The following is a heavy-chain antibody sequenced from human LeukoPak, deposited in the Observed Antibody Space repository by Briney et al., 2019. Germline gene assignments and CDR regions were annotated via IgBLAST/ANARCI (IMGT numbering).Heavy chain of an antibody. Sequence: ASVKVSCKASGYNFISYYMHWVRQAPGQGLEWMGIINPSGGSTSYAQKFQDRVTMTRDTSTSTVYMELSSLKSEDTAVYYCAREDVVLVDAVRYYYYGMDVWGKGTTVTVSS. CDR1: GYNFISYY. CDR3: AREDVVLVDAVRYYYYGMDV. D-gene: IGHD2-8*01. CDR2: INPSGGST. J-gene: IGHJ6*04. V-gene: IGHV1-46*01.